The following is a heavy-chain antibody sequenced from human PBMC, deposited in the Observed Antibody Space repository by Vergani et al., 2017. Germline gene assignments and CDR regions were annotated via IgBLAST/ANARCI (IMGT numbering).Heavy chain of an antibody. CDR2: ISAYNGNT. J-gene: IGHJ3*02. D-gene: IGHD3-16*02. V-gene: IGHV1-18*01. Sequence: QVQLVQSGAEVKKPGASVKVSCKASGYTFTSYGISWVRQAPGQGLEWMGWISAYNGNTNYAQKLQGRVTMTTDTSTSTAYMELRSLRSDDTAVYYCATFMITFGGVIVMGDAFDIWGQGTMVTVSS. CDR1: GYTFTSYG. CDR3: ATFMITFGGVIVMGDAFDI.